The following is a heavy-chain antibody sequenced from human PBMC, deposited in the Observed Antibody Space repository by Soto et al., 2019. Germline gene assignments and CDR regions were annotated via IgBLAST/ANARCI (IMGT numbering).Heavy chain of an antibody. CDR2: ISDDGSNK. CDR3: ARDRDFGSFDY. J-gene: IGHJ4*02. D-gene: IGHD3-10*01. V-gene: IGHV3-30-3*01. CDR1: GFTFSSYA. Sequence: QVQLVESGGGVVQPGRSLRLSCAASGFTFSSYAMHWVRQAPGKGLEWVAVISDDGSNKYYADSVKGRFTISRDNSKNTLYLQMNSLRAEDTAVYYWARDRDFGSFDYWGQGTLVTVST.